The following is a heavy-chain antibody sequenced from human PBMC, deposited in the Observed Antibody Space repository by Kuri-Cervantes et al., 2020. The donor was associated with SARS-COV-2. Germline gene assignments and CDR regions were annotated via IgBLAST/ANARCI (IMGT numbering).Heavy chain of an antibody. D-gene: IGHD3-3*01. CDR1: GYTFTSYG. V-gene: IGHV1-69*06. J-gene: IGHJ4*02. CDR3: ATVAAIFGINLPHY. Sequence: SVKVSCKASGYTFTSYGISWVRQAPGQGLEWMGGIIPIFGTANYAQKFQGRVTMTEDTSTDTAYMELSSLRSEDTAVYYCATVAAIFGINLPHYWGQGTLVTVS. CDR2: IIPIFGTA.